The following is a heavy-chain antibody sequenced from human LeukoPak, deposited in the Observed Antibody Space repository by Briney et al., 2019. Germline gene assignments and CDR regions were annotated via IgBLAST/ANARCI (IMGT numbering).Heavy chain of an antibody. CDR2: INSDGGST. CDR3: ARDSGHDAFDI. J-gene: IGHJ3*02. V-gene: IGHV3-74*01. CDR1: GFTFSSYW. Sequence: GGSLRLSCTASGFTFSSYWMHWVRQAPGKGLVWVSRINSDGGSTSYADSVKGRFTISRDNAKNTLYLQMDSLRAEDTAVYYCARDSGHDAFDIWGQGTTVTVSS.